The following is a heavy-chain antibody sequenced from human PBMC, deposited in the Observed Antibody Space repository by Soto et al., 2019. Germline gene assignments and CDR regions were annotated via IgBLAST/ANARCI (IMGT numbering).Heavy chain of an antibody. CDR1: GYTFTNYG. V-gene: IGHV1-18*01. CDR3: AREGQAPYYYYGMDV. J-gene: IGHJ6*02. Sequence: QVQLVQSGAEVKKPGASVTVSCKASGYTFTNYGFSWVRQAPGQGLEWMGWISGYSGNTKYAEKFQNRVTMTTDTSXXTAHMELRSLRSDDTAVYYCAREGQAPYYYYGMDVWGQGTAVTVSS. CDR2: ISGYSGNT.